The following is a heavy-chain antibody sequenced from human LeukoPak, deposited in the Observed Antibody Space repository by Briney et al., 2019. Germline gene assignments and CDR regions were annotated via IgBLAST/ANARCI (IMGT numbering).Heavy chain of an antibody. CDR1: GFTFDDYA. J-gene: IGHJ4*02. CDR2: ISWNSGSI. D-gene: IGHD6-19*01. V-gene: IGHV3-9*01. CDR3: AKGTRQFHSNGWYAEFDY. Sequence: PGGSLRLSCAASGFTFDDYAMHWVRQAPGKGLEWVSGISWNSGSIGYADSVKGRFTISRDNAKNSLYLQMNSLRAEDTALYYCAKGTRQFHSNGWYAEFDYWGQGTLVTVFS.